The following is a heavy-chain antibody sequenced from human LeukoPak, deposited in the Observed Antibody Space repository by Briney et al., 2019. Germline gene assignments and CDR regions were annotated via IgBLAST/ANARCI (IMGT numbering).Heavy chain of an antibody. Sequence: SETLSLTCTVSGGSISSSNYYWGWIRQPPGKGLEWIGSIYYSGSTYYNPSLKSRVTVSVDTSKNQFSLKLSSVTAADTAVYYCARGEEMAGLSLGYWGQGTLVTVSS. CDR2: IYYSGST. CDR3: ARGEEMAGLSLGY. V-gene: IGHV4-39*01. CDR1: GGSISSSNYY. J-gene: IGHJ4*02. D-gene: IGHD5-24*01.